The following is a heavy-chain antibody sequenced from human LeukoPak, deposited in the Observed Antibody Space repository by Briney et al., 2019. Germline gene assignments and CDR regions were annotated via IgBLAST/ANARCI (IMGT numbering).Heavy chain of an antibody. D-gene: IGHD3-22*01. Sequence: SETLSLTCTVSGYSISSGYYWGWIRQPPGKGLEGIGSIYHSGSTYYIPSLKSRVTISVDTSKNHFSLKLSSVTAADTAVYYCARASTYYYDRSGYYSGWGQGTLVTVSS. CDR2: IYHSGST. J-gene: IGHJ4*02. CDR3: ARASTYYYDRSGYYSG. CDR1: GYSISSGYY. V-gene: IGHV4-38-2*02.